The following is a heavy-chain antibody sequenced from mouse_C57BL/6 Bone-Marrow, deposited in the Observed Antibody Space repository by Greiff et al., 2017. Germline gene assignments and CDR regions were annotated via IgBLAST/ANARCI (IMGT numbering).Heavy chain of an antibody. CDR3: ARRGWYGSSSHWYGY. J-gene: IGHJ3*01. CDR2: IHPNSGST. Sequence: QVQLQQPGAELVKPGASVKLSCKASGYTFTSYWMHWVKQRPGQGLEWIGMIHPNSGSTNYNEKFKSKATLTVDKSSSTAYMQRSSLTSEDSAVYYCARRGWYGSSSHWYGYWGRGTLVTVTA. CDR1: GYTFTSYW. D-gene: IGHD1-1*02. V-gene: IGHV1-64*01.